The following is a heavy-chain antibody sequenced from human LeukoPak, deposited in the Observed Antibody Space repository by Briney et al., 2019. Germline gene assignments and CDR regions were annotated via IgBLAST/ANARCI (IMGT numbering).Heavy chain of an antibody. CDR1: GFTFSSYA. D-gene: IGHD3-9*01. CDR3: ARGYDISDYYMDV. CDR2: ISGSGGST. V-gene: IGHV3-23*01. Sequence: GGSLRLSCAASGFTFSSYAMGWVRQAPGKGLEWVSAISGSGGSTYYADSVKGRFTISRDNAKNSLYLQMNSLRAEDTALYYCARGYDISDYYMDVWGKGTTVTVSS. J-gene: IGHJ6*03.